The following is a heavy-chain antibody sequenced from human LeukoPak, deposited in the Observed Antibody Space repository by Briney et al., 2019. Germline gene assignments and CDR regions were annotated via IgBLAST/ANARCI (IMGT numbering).Heavy chain of an antibody. J-gene: IGHJ5*02. CDR1: GFTFSTYS. V-gene: IGHV3-48*01. D-gene: IGHD3-10*01. Sequence: GGSLRLSCAASGFTFSTYSMNWVRQAPGKGLEWVSYISSSSTTIYYADSVKGRFTISRDNAKNSLYLQMNSLRAEDAAVYYCTRDRAFTMIRGVITNWFDPWGQGTQVTVSS. CDR3: TRDRAFTMIRGVITNWFDP. CDR2: ISSSSTTI.